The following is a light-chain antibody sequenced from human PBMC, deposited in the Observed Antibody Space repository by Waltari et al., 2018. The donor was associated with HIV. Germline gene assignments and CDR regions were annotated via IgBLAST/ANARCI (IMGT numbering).Light chain of an antibody. CDR1: SSDIGASDY. V-gene: IGLV2-8*01. CDR2: EVT. CDR3: SSYGDSLRVL. J-gene: IGLJ2*01. Sequence: QSALTQPPSASGSLGQSVTISCTGSSSDIGASDYVPWFQQHPHSAPKLLLYEVTRRPSTVSDRFSGSRSGYTAFLTVAGLQPDDEATYFCSSYGDSLRVLFGGGTNVTVL.